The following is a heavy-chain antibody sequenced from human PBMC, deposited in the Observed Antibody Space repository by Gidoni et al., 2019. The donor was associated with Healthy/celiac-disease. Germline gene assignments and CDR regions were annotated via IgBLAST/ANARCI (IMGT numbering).Heavy chain of an antibody. V-gene: IGHV3-23*01. CDR3: AKDLEGEWELLGVGAFDI. D-gene: IGHD1-26*01. CDR2: ISGSGGIT. CDR1: GFTFSSYA. Sequence: EVQLLESGGGLVQPGGSLRLSCAASGFTFSSYAMSWVRQAPGKGLEWVSAISGSGGITYYADSVKGRFTISRDNSKNTLYLQMNSLRAEDTAVYYCAKDLEGEWELLGVGAFDIWGQGTMVTVSS. J-gene: IGHJ3*02.